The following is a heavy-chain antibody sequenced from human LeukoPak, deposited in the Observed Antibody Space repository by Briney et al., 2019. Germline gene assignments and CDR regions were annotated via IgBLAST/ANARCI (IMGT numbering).Heavy chain of an antibody. CDR1: GGTFSSYA. V-gene: IGHV1-69*01. Sequence: SVKVSCKASGGTFSSYAISWVRQAPGQGLEWMGGIIPIFGTANYAQKFQGRVTITADESTSTAYMELSSLRSEDTAVYYCPTRSDLAYCGGDCYSAYDAFDIWGQGTMVTVSS. CDR3: PTRSDLAYCGGDCYSAYDAFDI. CDR2: IIPIFGTA. D-gene: IGHD2-21*02. J-gene: IGHJ3*02.